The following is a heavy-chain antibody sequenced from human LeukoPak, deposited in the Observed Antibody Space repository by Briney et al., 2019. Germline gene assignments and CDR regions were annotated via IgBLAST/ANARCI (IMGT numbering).Heavy chain of an antibody. D-gene: IGHD5-18*01. J-gene: IGHJ4*02. CDR1: GYTFTSYG. CDR2: INPNSGGT. CDR3: ATRRSGYSYGYDY. Sequence: ASVKVSCKASGYTFTSYGISWVRQAPGQGLEWMGWINPNSGGTNYAQKFQGRVTMTRDTSISTAYMELSRLRSDDTAVYYCATRRSGYSYGYDYWGQGTLVTVSS. V-gene: IGHV1-2*02.